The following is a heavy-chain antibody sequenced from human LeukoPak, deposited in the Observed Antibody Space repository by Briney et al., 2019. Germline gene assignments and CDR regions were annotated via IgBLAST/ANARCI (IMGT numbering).Heavy chain of an antibody. CDR1: GGSISSGDYY. V-gene: IGHV4-30-4*01. CDR2: IYYSGST. D-gene: IGHD3-10*01. Sequence: SETLSLTCTVSGGSISSGDYYWSWIRQPPGKGLEGIGYIYYSGSTYYNPSLKSRVTISVDTSKNQFSLKLSSVTAADTAVYYCASAKSSMVRGVEPRIDPWGQGTLVTVSS. CDR3: ASAKSSMVRGVEPRIDP. J-gene: IGHJ5*02.